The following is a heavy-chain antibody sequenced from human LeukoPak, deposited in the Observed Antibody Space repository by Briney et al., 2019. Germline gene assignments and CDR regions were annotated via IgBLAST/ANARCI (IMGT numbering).Heavy chain of an antibody. J-gene: IGHJ4*02. CDR2: INHSGST. CDR3: AREGSRRVFDH. CDR1: GGSFSGYY. V-gene: IGHV4-34*01. Sequence: PSETLSLTCAVYGGSFSGYYWSWIRQPPGKGLEWIGEINHSGSTNYNPSLKSRVTISVDTSKNQFSLKLSSVTAADTAVYYCAREGSRRVFDHWGQGTLVTVSS. D-gene: IGHD6-13*01.